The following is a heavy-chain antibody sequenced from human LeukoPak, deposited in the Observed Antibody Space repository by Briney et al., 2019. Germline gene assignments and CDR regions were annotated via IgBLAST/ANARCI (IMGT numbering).Heavy chain of an antibody. J-gene: IGHJ4*02. CDR1: GFTFSSYA. Sequence: PGGSLRLSCAASGFTFSSYAMSWVRQAPGKGLEWVSSISGSGGSTYYADSVKGRFTISRDNSKNTLYLQMNSLRAEDTAVYYCAKDAPPGLRYFDWLSWGYFDYWGQGTLVTVSS. V-gene: IGHV3-23*01. D-gene: IGHD3-9*01. CDR2: ISGSGGST. CDR3: AKDAPPGLRYFDWLSWGYFDY.